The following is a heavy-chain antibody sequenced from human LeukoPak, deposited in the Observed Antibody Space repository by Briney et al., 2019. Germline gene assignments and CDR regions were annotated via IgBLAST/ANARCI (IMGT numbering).Heavy chain of an antibody. D-gene: IGHD2-15*01. V-gene: IGHV3-66*01. CDR3: ARDRYCSGGSCYRWYFDL. Sequence: GGSLRLSCAASVFTVSSNYMSWVRQAPGKGLEWVSVIYSGGSTYYADSVKGRFTISRDNSKNTLYLQMNSLRAEDTAVYYCARDRYCSGGSCYRWYFDLWGRGTLVTVSS. J-gene: IGHJ2*01. CDR2: IYSGGST. CDR1: VFTVSSNY.